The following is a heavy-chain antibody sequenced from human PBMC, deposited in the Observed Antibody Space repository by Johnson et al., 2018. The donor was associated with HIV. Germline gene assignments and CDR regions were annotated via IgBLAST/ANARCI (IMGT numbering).Heavy chain of an antibody. V-gene: IGHV3-30-3*01. J-gene: IGHJ3*02. D-gene: IGHD5-12*01. CDR3: ARDLRDIVVPDAFDI. Sequence: QVQLVESGGGLVQPGGSLRLSCAASGFTFSSYAMHWVRQAPGKGLEWVAFIRYDGSNKYYADSVKGRFTISRDNSKNTLYLQMNSLRAEDTAVYYCARDLRDIVVPDAFDIWGQGTMVTVSS. CDR1: GFTFSSYA. CDR2: IRYDGSNK.